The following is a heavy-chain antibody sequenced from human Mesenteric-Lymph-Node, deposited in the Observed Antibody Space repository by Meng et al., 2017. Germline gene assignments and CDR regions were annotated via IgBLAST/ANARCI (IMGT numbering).Heavy chain of an antibody. D-gene: IGHD6-13*01. V-gene: IGHV3-64*01. CDR3: ASAASSSRQIDAFDI. CDR1: GFSFSKYA. J-gene: IGHJ3*02. CDR2: ISSNGGST. Sequence: GESLKISCAASGFSFSKYAMSWVRQAPGKGLEYVSAISSNGGSTYYANSVKGRFTISRDNSKNTLYLQMGSLRAEDMAVYYCASAASSSRQIDAFDIWGQGTMVTVSS.